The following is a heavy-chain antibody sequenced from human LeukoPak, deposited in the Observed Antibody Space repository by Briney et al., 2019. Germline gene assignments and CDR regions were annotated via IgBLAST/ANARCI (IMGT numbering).Heavy chain of an antibody. CDR1: GYTFTSYY. CDR3: ARDPSVRGVIYYMDV. J-gene: IGHJ6*03. D-gene: IGHD3-10*02. Sequence: AASVKVSCKASGYTFTSYYMHWVRQAPGQGLEWMGIINPSGGSTSYAQKFQGRVTMTRDTSTSTVYMELSSLRSEDTAVYYCARDPSVRGVIYYMDVWGKGTTVTISS. V-gene: IGHV1-46*01. CDR2: INPSGGST.